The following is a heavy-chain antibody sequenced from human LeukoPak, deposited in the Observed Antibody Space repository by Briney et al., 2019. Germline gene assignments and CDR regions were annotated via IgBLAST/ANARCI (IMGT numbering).Heavy chain of an antibody. V-gene: IGHV1-8*01. J-gene: IGHJ4*02. CDR2: MNPNSGNT. Sequence: ASVKVSCKASGYTFTSYDINWVRQTTGQGLEWMGWMNPNSGNTGYAQKFQGRVTMTRNTPISTAYMELSSLRSEDTAVYHCARGMIAVAGNDYWGQGTLVTVSS. CDR1: GYTFTSYD. D-gene: IGHD3-22*01. CDR3: ARGMIAVAGNDY.